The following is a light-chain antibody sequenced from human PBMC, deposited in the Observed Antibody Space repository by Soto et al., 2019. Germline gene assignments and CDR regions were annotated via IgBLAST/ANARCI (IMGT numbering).Light chain of an antibody. CDR2: GAS. Sequence: EIVLTQSPGTLSLSPGERATLSCRASQSVSSSYLALYQQKPGQAPRLLIYGASSRATGIPDRFSGSGSGTDFTLTISRLEPEDFAVYYCQQYGSSLLLTFGGGTKVEIK. CDR3: QQYGSSLLLT. V-gene: IGKV3-20*01. CDR1: QSVSSSY. J-gene: IGKJ4*01.